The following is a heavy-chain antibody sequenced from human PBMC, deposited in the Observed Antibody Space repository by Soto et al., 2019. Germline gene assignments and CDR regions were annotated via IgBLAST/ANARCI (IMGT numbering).Heavy chain of an antibody. CDR3: ALRSMAVVPEY. CDR2: LYYGRSA. J-gene: IGHJ4*02. V-gene: IGHV4-59*01. CDR1: GDSISSYY. D-gene: IGHD3-22*01. Sequence: QVQLQESGPGLVKPSETLSLTCAVSGDSISSYYCMWIRQPPGKGLESIGYLYYGRSANYNPSLKSRVALSVDTSTNQCPLTLSSMTAADTAVYYCALRSMAVVPEYWGQGTLVTVSS.